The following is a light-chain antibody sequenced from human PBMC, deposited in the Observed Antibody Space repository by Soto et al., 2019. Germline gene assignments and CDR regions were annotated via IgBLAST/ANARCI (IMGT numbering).Light chain of an antibody. J-gene: IGLJ2*01. CDR1: SGSIASNY. CDR2: EDN. Sequence: NFMLTQPHSVSESPGKTVTISCTRSSGSIASNYVQWYQQRPGSAPTPVIYEDNERPSGVPDRFSGSIDSSSNSASLTISELKTEDEADYYCQSYHSGNVVFGGGTKVTVL. V-gene: IGLV6-57*04. CDR3: QSYHSGNVV.